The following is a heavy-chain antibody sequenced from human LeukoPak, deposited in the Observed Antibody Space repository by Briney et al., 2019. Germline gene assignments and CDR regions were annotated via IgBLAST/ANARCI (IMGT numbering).Heavy chain of an antibody. CDR3: ARADSRRRGGIAY. V-gene: IGHV4-59*01. J-gene: IGHJ4*02. CDR2: IYYSGST. CDR1: GGSISSYY. Sequence: PSETLSLTCTVSGGSISSYYWSWIRQPPGKGLEWIGYIYYSGSTNYNPSLKSRVTISVDTSKNQFSLKLSSVTAADTAVYYCARADSRRRGGIAYWGQGTLVTVSS. D-gene: IGHD3-10*01.